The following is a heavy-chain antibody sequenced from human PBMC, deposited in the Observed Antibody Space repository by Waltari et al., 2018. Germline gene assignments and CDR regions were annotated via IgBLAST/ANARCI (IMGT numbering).Heavy chain of an antibody. J-gene: IGHJ6*02. D-gene: IGHD3-22*01. V-gene: IGHV3-30*01. CDR1: GFTFSSYA. Sequence: QVQLVESGGGVVQPGRSLRLSCAASGFTFSSYAMHWVRQAPGKGLEWVAVISYDGSNKYYADSVKGRFTISRDNSKNTLYLQMNSLRAEDTAVYYCAGAYDSSGYPHYYGMDVWDQGP. CDR2: ISYDGSNK. CDR3: AGAYDSSGYPHYYGMDV.